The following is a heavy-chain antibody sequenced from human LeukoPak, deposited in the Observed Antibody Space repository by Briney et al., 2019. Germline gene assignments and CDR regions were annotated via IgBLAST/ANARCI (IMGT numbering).Heavy chain of an antibody. Sequence: GGSLRLSCAASGFTFSSYSMNWVRQAPGKGLEWVSSISSSSSYIYYADSVKGRFTISRDNAKNSLYLQMNSVRAEDTAVYYCARGGSYYDFWSGYYDYYYYMDVWGKGTTVTVSS. CDR3: ARGGSYYDFWSGYYDYYYYMDV. CDR1: GFTFSSYS. CDR2: ISSSSSYI. J-gene: IGHJ6*03. D-gene: IGHD3-3*01. V-gene: IGHV3-21*01.